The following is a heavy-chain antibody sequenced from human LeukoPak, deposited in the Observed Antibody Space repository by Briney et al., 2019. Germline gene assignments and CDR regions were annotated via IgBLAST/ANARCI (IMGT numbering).Heavy chain of an antibody. V-gene: IGHV3-23*01. CDR3: AKGWGSSPKWLDP. D-gene: IGHD3-16*01. Sequence: PGGSLRLSCAASGFTFNNYAMTWVRQALGKGLEWVSAISASGDNTYYADSVKGRFTISRDNSKNTLYLQMNTLRAEDTAIYYCAKGWGSSPKWLDPWGQGTLVTVSS. J-gene: IGHJ5*02. CDR1: GFTFNNYA. CDR2: ISASGDNT.